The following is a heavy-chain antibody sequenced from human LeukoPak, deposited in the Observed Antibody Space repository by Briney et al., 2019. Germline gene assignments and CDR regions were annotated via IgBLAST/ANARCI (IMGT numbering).Heavy chain of an antibody. Sequence: PSETLSLTCTVSGYSISSGYYWGWIRQPPGKGLEWIGSIYHSGRTYYSPSLKSRVTISVDTSKNQFSLKLSSVTAADTAVYYCARDSQYSSSWYVNWFDPWGQGTLVTVSS. D-gene: IGHD6-13*01. J-gene: IGHJ5*02. CDR1: GYSISSGYY. CDR2: IYHSGRT. V-gene: IGHV4-38-2*02. CDR3: ARDSQYSSSWYVNWFDP.